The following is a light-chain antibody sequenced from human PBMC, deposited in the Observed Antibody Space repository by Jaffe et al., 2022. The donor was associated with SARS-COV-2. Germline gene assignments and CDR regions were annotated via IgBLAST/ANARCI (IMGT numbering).Light chain of an antibody. V-gene: IGKV1-39*01. Sequence: DIQMTQSPSSLSASVGDRVTITCRASQSISSYLNWYQQTPGKAPKLLIYAASSLQSGVPSRFSGSGSGTDFTLTISSLQPEDSATYYCQQSYRTLPFTFGPGTKVDI. J-gene: IGKJ3*01. CDR2: AAS. CDR3: QQSYRTLPFT. CDR1: QSISSY.